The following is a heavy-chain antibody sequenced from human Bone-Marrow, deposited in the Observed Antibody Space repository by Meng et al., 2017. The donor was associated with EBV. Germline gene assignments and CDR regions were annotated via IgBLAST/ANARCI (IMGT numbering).Heavy chain of an antibody. V-gene: IGHV4-61*01. CDR3: AKSSSSTPGVVDS. J-gene: IGHJ4*02. Sequence: QVQLQESGPGLEKPSETLSLTCTVSGASVSGGTFHWSWIRQSPGKELEWIGYIYDGGTTIYNPSLKSRVTIFLDTSRNQFSLGLRSVTTADTAVYYCAKSSSSTPGVVDSWGQGTLVTVSS. CDR2: IYDGGTT. CDR1: GASVSGGTFH. D-gene: IGHD6-6*01.